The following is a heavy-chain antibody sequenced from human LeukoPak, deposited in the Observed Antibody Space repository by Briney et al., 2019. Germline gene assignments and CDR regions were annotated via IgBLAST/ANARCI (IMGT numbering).Heavy chain of an antibody. Sequence: GGSLRLSCAASGFTFSSYAMSWVRQAPGKGLEWVSAISGSGGSTYYADSVKGRFTISRDNSKNTLYLQMNSLRAEDTAVYYCAASISSGYQYYFDYWGQGTLVTASS. CDR1: GFTFSSYA. D-gene: IGHD3-22*01. J-gene: IGHJ4*02. V-gene: IGHV3-23*01. CDR2: ISGSGGST. CDR3: AASISSGYQYYFDY.